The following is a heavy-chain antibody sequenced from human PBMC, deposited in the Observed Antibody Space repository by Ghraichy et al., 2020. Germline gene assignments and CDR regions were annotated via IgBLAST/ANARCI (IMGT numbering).Heavy chain of an antibody. J-gene: IGHJ4*02. CDR3: AKDIQSIVVVVAATPGYYFDY. V-gene: IGHV3-23*01. CDR2: ISGSGGST. Sequence: GGSLRLSCAASGFTFSSYAMSWVRQAPGKGLEWVSAISGSGGSTYYADSVKGRFTISRDNSKNTLYLQMNSLRAEDTAVYYCAKDIQSIVVVVAATPGYYFDYGGQGTLVTVSS. CDR1: GFTFSSYA. D-gene: IGHD2-15*01.